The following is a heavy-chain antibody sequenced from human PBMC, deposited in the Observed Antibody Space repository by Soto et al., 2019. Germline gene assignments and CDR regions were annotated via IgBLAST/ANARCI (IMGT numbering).Heavy chain of an antibody. V-gene: IGHV4-34*01. J-gene: IGHJ4*02. CDR1: GGSFSGYY. D-gene: IGHD3-22*01. Sequence: QVQLQHWGAGLLKPSETLSLTCAVYGGSFSGYYWSWIRQPPGKGLEWIGQITHSGSTNYNPSLKSRVSISVDTSKKQFSLKLSSVTAADTAVYYCVTYYYGSSGYDFDSWGQGTLVTVSS. CDR2: ITHSGST. CDR3: VTYYYGSSGYDFDS.